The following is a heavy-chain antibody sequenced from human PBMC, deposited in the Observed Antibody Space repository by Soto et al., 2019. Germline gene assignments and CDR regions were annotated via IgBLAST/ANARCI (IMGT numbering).Heavy chain of an antibody. V-gene: IGHV4-4*07. CDR3: ARGIVGTTHHEY. J-gene: IGHJ4*02. D-gene: IGHD1-26*01. CDR1: GGSISIYY. CDR2: IYSSGTT. Sequence: SETLSLTCTVSGGSISIYYWSWIRQPAGKGLEWIGRIYSSGTTNYNPSLKSRVTMSVDTSKNQFSLRLTSVTAADTAIYYCARGIVGTTHHEYWGQGTLVTVS.